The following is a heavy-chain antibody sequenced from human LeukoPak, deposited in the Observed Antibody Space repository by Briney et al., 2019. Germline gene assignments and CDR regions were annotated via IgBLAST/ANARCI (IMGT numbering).Heavy chain of an antibody. D-gene: IGHD3-16*02. CDR2: IWYDGRNK. Sequence: SGGSLRLSCAASGFTFSSYGTHWVRQAPGKGLEWVAVIWYDGRNKFYADSLKGRFTISRDNSKNTLYLQMNSLRAEDTAVYYCARVNRGDAFDIWGQGTLVTVSS. V-gene: IGHV3-33*01. CDR3: ARVNRGDAFDI. J-gene: IGHJ3*02. CDR1: GFTFSSYG.